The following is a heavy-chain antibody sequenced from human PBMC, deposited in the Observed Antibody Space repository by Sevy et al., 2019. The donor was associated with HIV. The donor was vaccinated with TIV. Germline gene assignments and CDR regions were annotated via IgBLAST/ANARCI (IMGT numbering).Heavy chain of an antibody. CDR1: GLSLSDYW. V-gene: IGHV3-74*01. CDR2: IDSGGSTT. Sequence: GESLKISCTASGLSLSDYWLHWVRQAPGKGLVWVSRIDSGGSTTDYADSVKGRFTISRDNGKNSLFLQMSSLRAEDTALYYCVRSRTGGNFDYWGQGTLVTVSS. J-gene: IGHJ4*02. CDR3: VRSRTGGNFDY. D-gene: IGHD2-2*01.